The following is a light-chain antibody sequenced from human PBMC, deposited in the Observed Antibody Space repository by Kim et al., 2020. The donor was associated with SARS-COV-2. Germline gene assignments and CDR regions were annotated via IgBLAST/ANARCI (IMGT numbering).Light chain of an antibody. J-gene: IGLJ1*01. V-gene: IGLV3-19*01. CDR2: GKN. Sequence: ALGQTVRSTCQGGSLRSYYASWYQQKPGQAPLLVIYGKNNRPSGIPDRFSGSSSGNTASLTITGAQAEDEADYYCNSRDSSGNHYVFGTGTKVTVL. CDR1: SLRSYY. CDR3: NSRDSSGNHYV.